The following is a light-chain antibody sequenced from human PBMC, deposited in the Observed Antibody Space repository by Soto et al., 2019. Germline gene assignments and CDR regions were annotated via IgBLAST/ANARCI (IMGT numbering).Light chain of an antibody. Sequence: QSALTQPPSASGSPGQSVTISCTGSSSDVGGYNWVSWHQQHPGKAPKLIIYEVSKRPSGVPDRFSGSKSGNTASLTVSGLEAEDEADYYCISYAGSSSVFGTGTKLTVL. V-gene: IGLV2-8*01. CDR2: EVS. CDR3: ISYAGSSSV. CDR1: SSDVGGYNW. J-gene: IGLJ1*01.